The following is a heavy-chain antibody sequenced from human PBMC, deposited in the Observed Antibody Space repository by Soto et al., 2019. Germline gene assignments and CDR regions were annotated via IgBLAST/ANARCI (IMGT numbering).Heavy chain of an antibody. D-gene: IGHD3-3*01. J-gene: IGHJ4*02. CDR1: GGSISSGVYY. Sequence: SETLSLTCTVSGGSISSGVYYWSWIRQHPGKGLEWIGYIYYSGSTYYNPSLKSRVTISVDTSKSQFSLKLSSVTAADTAVYYCVSSLNYDFWRDGGRHFYFDYWGRGILVTVSS. V-gene: IGHV4-31*03. CDR2: IYYSGST. CDR3: VSSLNYDFWRDGGRHFYFDY.